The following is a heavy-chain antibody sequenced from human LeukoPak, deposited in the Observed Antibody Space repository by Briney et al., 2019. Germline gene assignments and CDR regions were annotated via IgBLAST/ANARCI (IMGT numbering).Heavy chain of an antibody. D-gene: IGHD3-22*01. V-gene: IGHV4-39*01. CDR1: GGSISGSIYY. CDR3: ARCPNYYDSSGWHYSGSDY. Sequence: SETLSLTCTVSGGSISGSIYYWGWIRQPPGKGLEWIGSIYYSGSTYYNPSLNSRVTISVDTSKNQFSLKLSSVTAADTAAYFCARCPNYYDSSGWHYSGSDYWGQGTLVTVSS. J-gene: IGHJ4*02. CDR2: IYYSGST.